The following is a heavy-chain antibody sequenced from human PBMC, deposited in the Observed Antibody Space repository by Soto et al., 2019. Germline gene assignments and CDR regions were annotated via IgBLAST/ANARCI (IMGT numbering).Heavy chain of an antibody. CDR3: ARAYYDFWSGYWRWFDP. Sequence: ETLSLTCTVSGGSVSGGSYYWNWIRQPPGKGLEWIGYIYFSGRTNYNPSLKSRVTISVDTSKNQFSLKLSSVTAADTAVYYCARAYYDFWSGYWRWFDPWGQGTLVTVSS. V-gene: IGHV4-61*01. CDR2: IYFSGRT. CDR1: GGSVSGGSYY. J-gene: IGHJ5*02. D-gene: IGHD3-3*01.